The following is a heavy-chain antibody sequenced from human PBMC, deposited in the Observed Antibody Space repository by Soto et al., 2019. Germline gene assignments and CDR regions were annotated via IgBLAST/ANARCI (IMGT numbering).Heavy chain of an antibody. CDR3: ARDGTNYDFWSGLLQQVPYFDY. CDR1: GGSISSFY. V-gene: IGHV4-4*07. CDR2: IYTSGST. D-gene: IGHD3-3*01. J-gene: IGHJ4*02. Sequence: PSETLSLTCTVSGGSISSFYWSWIRQPAGKGLEWIGRIYTSGSTNYNPSLKSRVTMSVDTSKNQFSLKLSSVTAADTAVYYCARDGTNYDFWSGLLQQVPYFDYWDPGTLVTVSS.